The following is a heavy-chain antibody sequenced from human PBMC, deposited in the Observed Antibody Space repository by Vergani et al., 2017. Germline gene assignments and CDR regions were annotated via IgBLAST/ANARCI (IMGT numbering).Heavy chain of an antibody. Sequence: QVQLQESGPGLVKPSGTLSLTCAVSGGSISSSNWWSWVRQPPGKGLEWIGYIYHSGSTYYNPSLKSRVTISVDRSKNQFSLKLSSVTAADTAVYYCARGNMVRGVIRSFYYYGMDVWGQGTTVTVSS. D-gene: IGHD3-10*01. V-gene: IGHV4-4*02. J-gene: IGHJ6*02. CDR3: ARGNMVRGVIRSFYYYGMDV. CDR2: IYHSGST. CDR1: GGSISSSNW.